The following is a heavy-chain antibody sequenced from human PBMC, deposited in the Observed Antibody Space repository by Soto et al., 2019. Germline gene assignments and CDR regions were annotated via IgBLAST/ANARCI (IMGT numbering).Heavy chain of an antibody. CDR2: AHHSGRT. J-gene: IGHJ4*02. V-gene: IGHV4-4*02. Sequence: SETLSLTCTVSGDSMSSSNWWNWVRQPPGKGLEWIGEAHHSGRTNYNPSLKSRVTISVDRSQNLFSLKLASVTAADTAVYYCVRSEATALAYWGQGTLVTVSS. CDR3: VRSEATALAY. CDR1: GDSMSSSNW.